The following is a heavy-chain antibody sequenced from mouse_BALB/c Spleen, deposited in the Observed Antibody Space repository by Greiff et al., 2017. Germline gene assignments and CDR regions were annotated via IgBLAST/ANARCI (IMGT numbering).Heavy chain of an antibody. CDR2: IYPGNVNT. CDR1: GYTFTSYY. V-gene: IGHV1S56*01. J-gene: IGHJ2*01. D-gene: IGHD1-2*01. Sequence: QVQLQQSGPELVKPGASVRISCKASGYTFTSYYIHWVKQRPGQGLEWIGWIYPGNVNTKYNEKFKGKATLTADKSSSTAYMQLSSLTSEDSAVYFCARSGDYGYDYWGQGTTLTVSS. CDR3: ARSGDYGYDY.